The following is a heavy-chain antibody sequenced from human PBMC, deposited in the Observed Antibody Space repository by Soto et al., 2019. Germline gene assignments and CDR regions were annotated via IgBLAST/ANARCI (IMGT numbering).Heavy chain of an antibody. CDR2: INWNGGST. J-gene: IGHJ5*02. Sequence: GSLRLSCAASGFTFDDYGMSWVRQAPGKGLEWVSGINWNGGSTGYADSVKGRFTISRDNAKNSLYLQMNSLRAEDPALYHCARDNTQTNWFDPWGQGTLVTVSS. V-gene: IGHV3-20*01. CDR3: ARDNTQTNWFDP. D-gene: IGHD2-2*02. CDR1: GFTFDDYG.